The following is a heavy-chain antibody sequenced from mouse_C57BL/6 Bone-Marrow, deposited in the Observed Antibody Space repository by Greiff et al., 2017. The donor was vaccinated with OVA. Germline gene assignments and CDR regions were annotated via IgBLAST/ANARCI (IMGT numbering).Heavy chain of an antibody. J-gene: IGHJ4*01. V-gene: IGHV10-1*01. CDR1: GFSFNTYA. CDR3: VRHGYYAMDY. Sequence: EVQGVESGGGLVQPKGSLKLSCAASGFSFNTYAMNWVRQAPGEGLEWVARIRSKSNNYATYYADSVKDRFTISRDDSESMLYLQMNNLKTEDTAMYYCVRHGYYAMDYWGQGTSVTVSS. CDR2: IRSKSNNYAT.